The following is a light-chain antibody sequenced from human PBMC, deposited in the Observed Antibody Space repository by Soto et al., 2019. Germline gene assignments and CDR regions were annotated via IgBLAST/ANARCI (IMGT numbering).Light chain of an antibody. CDR3: EQYCAPALT. V-gene: IGKV3-20*01. J-gene: IGKJ5*01. CDR1: QSVCSNF. CDR2: GVS. Sequence: EIVLTQSPGTLSLSPGESATLSCRASQSVCSNFLAWFQQKPGQAPRLLIYGVSTSEPGISDRFSGSGSGTDFTLTISRLEPEDFAIYYCEQYCAPALTFGQGTRLDLK.